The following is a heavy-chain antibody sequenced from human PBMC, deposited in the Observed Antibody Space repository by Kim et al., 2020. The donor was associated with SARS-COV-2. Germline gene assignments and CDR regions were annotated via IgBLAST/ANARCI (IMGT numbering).Heavy chain of an antibody. D-gene: IGHD3-3*01. CDR1: GGSISSGGYY. V-gene: IGHV4-31*03. J-gene: IGHJ5*02. Sequence: SETLSLTCTVSGGSISSGGYYWSWIRQHPGKGLEWIGYIYYSGSTYYNPSLKSRVPISVDTSKNQFSLKLSSVTAADTAVYYCARAMGITIFGVVIVNWFDPWGQGTLVTVSS. CDR3: ARAMGITIFGVVIVNWFDP. CDR2: IYYSGST.